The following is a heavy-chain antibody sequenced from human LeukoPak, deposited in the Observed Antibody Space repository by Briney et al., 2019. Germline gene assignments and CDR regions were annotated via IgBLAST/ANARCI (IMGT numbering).Heavy chain of an antibody. V-gene: IGHV3-48*03. Sequence: GGSLRLSCAASGFTFSSYEMNWIRQAPGKGLEWISYISNSGSTKYYADSVKGRFTISRDNAKNSVFLQMNGLRAEDTAVYYCAAVIDYWGQGTLVTVSS. CDR2: ISNSGSTK. CDR1: GFTFSSYE. J-gene: IGHJ4*02. CDR3: AAVIDY.